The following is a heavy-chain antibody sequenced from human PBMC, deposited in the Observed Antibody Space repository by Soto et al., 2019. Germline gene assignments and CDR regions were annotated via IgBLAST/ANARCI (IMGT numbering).Heavy chain of an antibody. CDR3: TDSSGYFEYFQH. V-gene: IGHV3-49*04. CDR1: GFTFGDYA. D-gene: IGHD3-22*01. J-gene: IGHJ1*01. CDR2: IRSKAYGGTT. Sequence: GGSLRLSCTASGFTFGDYAMSWVRQAPGKGLEWVGFIRSKAYGGTTEYAASVKGRFTISRDDSKSIAYLQMNSLKTEDTAVYYCTDSSGYFEYFQHWGQGTLVTVSS.